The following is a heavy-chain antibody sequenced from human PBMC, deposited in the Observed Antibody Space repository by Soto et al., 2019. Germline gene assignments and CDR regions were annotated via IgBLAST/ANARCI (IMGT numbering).Heavy chain of an antibody. Sequence: QVQLVESGGGVVQPGRSLRLSCAASGFTFSTYAMHWVLQAPGEGLEWVAVISYDGSNKYYADSVKGRFTISRDNSKNTLYVQMNSLRAEDTAVYYCARVKEGVVGATSFDYWGQGTLVTVSS. J-gene: IGHJ4*02. CDR3: ARVKEGVVGATSFDY. V-gene: IGHV3-30-3*01. CDR2: ISYDGSNK. D-gene: IGHD1-26*01. CDR1: GFTFSTYA.